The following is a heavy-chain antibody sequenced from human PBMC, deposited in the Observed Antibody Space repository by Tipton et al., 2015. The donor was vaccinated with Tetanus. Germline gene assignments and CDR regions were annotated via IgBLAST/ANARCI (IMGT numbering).Heavy chain of an antibody. CDR3: AGRLGLIRPVDP. CDR2: NFYTGSN. D-gene: IGHD3-16*01. V-gene: IGHV4-31*01. J-gene: IGHJ5*02. Sequence: TLSLTCSVSGFSLSSGAYYWTWLRQHPGKGLEWLGSNFYTGSNYYNPSLKSPLTISVAKSKKQFYLKLSSVSAADRAVYYCAGRLGLIRPVDPWGHGAQVIVSS. CDR1: GFSLSSGAYY.